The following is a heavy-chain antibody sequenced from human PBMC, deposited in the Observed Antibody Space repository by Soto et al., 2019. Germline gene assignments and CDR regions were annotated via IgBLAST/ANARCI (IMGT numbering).Heavy chain of an antibody. V-gene: IGHV3-33*01. CDR1: GFTFSSYG. J-gene: IGHJ3*02. CDR2: IWYDGSNK. CDR3: ERASDYGDYSDAFDI. Sequence: GGSLRLSCAASGFTFSSYGMHWVRQAPGKGLEWVAVIWYDGSNKYYADSVKGRFTISRDNSKNTLYLQMNSLRAEDTAVYYCERASDYGDYSDAFDIWGQGTMVTVSS. D-gene: IGHD4-17*01.